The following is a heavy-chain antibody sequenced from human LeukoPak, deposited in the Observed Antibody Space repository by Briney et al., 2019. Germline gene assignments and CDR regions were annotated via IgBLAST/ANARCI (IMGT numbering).Heavy chain of an antibody. D-gene: IGHD1-26*01. J-gene: IGHJ3*02. CDR3: ARERRYSGSRRSRRLDI. CDR2: ISAYNGNT. CDR1: GYTFTSYG. Sequence: ASVKVSCKASGYTFTSYGISWVRQAPGQGLEWMGWISAYNGNTNYAQKLQGRVTMTTDTSTSTAYMELRSLRSDDTAVYYCARERRYSGSRRSRRLDIWGQGTMVTVSS. V-gene: IGHV1-18*01.